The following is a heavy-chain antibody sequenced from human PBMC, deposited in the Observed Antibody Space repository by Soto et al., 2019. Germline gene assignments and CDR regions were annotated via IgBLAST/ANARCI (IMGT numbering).Heavy chain of an antibody. Sequence: SETLSLTCTVSGGSISSSSYYWGWIRQPPGKGLEWIGSIYYSGSTYYNPSLKSRVTISVDTSKNQFSLKLSSVTAADTAVYYCARGRDSPPVPAVYYYYYYMDVWGKGTTVTDSS. CDR1: GGSISSSSYY. D-gene: IGHD2-2*01. CDR2: IYYSGST. CDR3: ARGRDSPPVPAVYYYYYYMDV. J-gene: IGHJ6*03. V-gene: IGHV4-39*07.